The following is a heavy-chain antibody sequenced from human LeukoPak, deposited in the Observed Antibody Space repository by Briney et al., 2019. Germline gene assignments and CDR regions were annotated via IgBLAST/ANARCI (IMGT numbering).Heavy chain of an antibody. J-gene: IGHJ4*02. CDR3: AKLYYDILTGYPTLTYFDY. CDR2: ISPSGDAT. V-gene: IGHV3-23*01. D-gene: IGHD3-9*01. Sequence: GGSLRLSCAASGFIFSSHGMNWVRQAPGKGLEWVSGISPSGDATFYADSVKGRFTISRDNSKNTLFLQMNSLRAEDTAVYYCAKLYYDILTGYPTLTYFDYWGQGTLVTVSS. CDR1: GFIFSSHG.